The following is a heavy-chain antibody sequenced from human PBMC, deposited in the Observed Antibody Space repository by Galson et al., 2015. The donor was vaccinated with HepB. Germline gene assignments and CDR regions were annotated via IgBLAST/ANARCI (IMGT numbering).Heavy chain of an antibody. CDR3: AKRPSGDDFWSGYSYFDY. J-gene: IGHJ4*02. CDR2: ISGSGGST. D-gene: IGHD3-3*01. Sequence: SLRLSCAASGFTFSSYAMSWVRQAPGKGLEWVSAISGSGGSTYYADSVKGRFTISRDNSKNTLYLQMNSLRAEDTAVYYCAKRPSGDDFWSGYSYFDYWGQGTLVTVSS. CDR1: GFTFSSYA. V-gene: IGHV3-23*01.